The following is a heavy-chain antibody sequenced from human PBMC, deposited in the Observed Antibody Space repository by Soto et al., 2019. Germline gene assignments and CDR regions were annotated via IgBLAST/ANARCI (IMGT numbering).Heavy chain of an antibody. CDR1: GFTFSNYW. D-gene: IGHD4-17*01. V-gene: IGHV3-74*01. J-gene: IGHJ4*02. CDR3: ARATVTRTLDY. CDR2: LNGDGTST. Sequence: EVQLVESGGDLVQPGGSLRLSCAASGFTFSNYWIHWVRHAPGKGLVYVSRLNGDGTSTNYADSVKGRFTISRDNAKNTVYLQMYSLRVADTAVYYCARATVTRTLDYWGQGTLVTVSS.